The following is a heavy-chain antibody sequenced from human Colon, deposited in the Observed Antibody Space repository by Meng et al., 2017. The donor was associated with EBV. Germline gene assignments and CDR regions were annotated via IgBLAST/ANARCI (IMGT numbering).Heavy chain of an antibody. Sequence: LQLQESGPGRVKPSETLSLPCPVSGGSISSSHDYWGWVRQPPGKGLQWIGTIYHSGSTSYNPSLQSRVTMFVDTSKNQFSLMLTSVTATDTAVYYCARRRGGSGRDCWGQGTLVTVSS. V-gene: IGHV4-39*01. D-gene: IGHD3-10*01. CDR2: IYHSGST. CDR1: GGSISSSHDY. CDR3: ARRRGGSGRDC. J-gene: IGHJ4*02.